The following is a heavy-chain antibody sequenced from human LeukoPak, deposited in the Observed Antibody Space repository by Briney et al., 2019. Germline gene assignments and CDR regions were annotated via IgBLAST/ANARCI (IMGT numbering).Heavy chain of an antibody. CDR3: QGAFDF. CDR2: ISYDGSNK. CDR1: GFTFSSYA. J-gene: IGHJ3*01. Sequence: GGSLRLSCAASGFTFSSYAMHWVRQAPGKGLEWVAVISYDGSNKYYADSVKGRFTISRDNSKNSLYLQMLSLRVEDTALYYCQGAFDFWGQGTMVTVSS. V-gene: IGHV3-30*04.